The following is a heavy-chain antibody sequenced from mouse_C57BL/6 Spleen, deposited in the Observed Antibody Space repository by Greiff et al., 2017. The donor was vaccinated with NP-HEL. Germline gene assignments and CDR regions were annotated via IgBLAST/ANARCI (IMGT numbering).Heavy chain of an antibody. D-gene: IGHD1-1*01. J-gene: IGHJ2*01. CDR3: SRGSSYGGYFDY. V-gene: IGHV1-85*01. Sequence: VQLQQSGPELVKPGASVKLSCKASGYTFTSYDINWVKQRPGQGLEWIGWIYTRDGSTKYNEKFKGKATLTVDTSSSTAYMELRSLTSEDSAVYFCSRGSSYGGYFDYWGQGTTLTVSS. CDR2: IYTRDGST. CDR1: GYTFTSYD.